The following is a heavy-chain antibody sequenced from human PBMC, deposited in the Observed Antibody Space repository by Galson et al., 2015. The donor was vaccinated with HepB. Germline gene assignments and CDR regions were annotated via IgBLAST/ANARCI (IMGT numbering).Heavy chain of an antibody. J-gene: IGHJ4*02. V-gene: IGHV1-2*02. CDR3: ARGDSSVLYYFDY. CDR2: INPNSGGT. CDR1: GYTFTGYY. Sequence: SVKVSCKASGYTFTGYYMHWVRQAPGQGLEWMGWINPNSGGTNYAQKFQGRVTMTRDTSISTAYMELSRLRSDDTAVYYCARGDSSVLYYFDYWGQGTLVTVPS. D-gene: IGHD3-22*01.